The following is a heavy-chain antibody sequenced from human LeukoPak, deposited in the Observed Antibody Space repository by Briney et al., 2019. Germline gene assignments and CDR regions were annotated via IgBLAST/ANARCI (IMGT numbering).Heavy chain of an antibody. J-gene: IGHJ5*02. Sequence: SETLSLTCTVSGGSISSSIYYWGWIRQPPGKGLEWIGSIYYSGSTYYNPSLKSRVTISVDTSKNQFSLKLSSVTAADTAVYYCARGSGVVAATVPDNWFDPWGQGTLVTVSS. CDR1: GGSISSSIYY. CDR2: IYYSGST. V-gene: IGHV4-39*07. D-gene: IGHD2-15*01. CDR3: ARGSGVVAATVPDNWFDP.